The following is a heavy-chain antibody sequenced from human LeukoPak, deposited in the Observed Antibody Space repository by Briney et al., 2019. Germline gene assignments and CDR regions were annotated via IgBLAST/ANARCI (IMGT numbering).Heavy chain of an antibody. D-gene: IGHD3-10*01. CDR2: IYYSGST. Sequence: PSETLSLACTVSGGSISSSSYYWGWIRQPPGKGLEWIGSIYYSGSTYYNPSLESRVTMSVDTSNSQFSLRLTSVTDAGTAVYYCARSWSLSGSGSYTLSWGQGTLVTVSS. V-gene: IGHV4-39*07. CDR1: GGSISSSSYY. J-gene: IGHJ5*02. CDR3: ARSWSLSGSGSYTLS.